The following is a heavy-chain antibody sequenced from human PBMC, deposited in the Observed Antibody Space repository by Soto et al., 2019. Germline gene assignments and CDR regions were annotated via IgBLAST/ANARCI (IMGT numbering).Heavy chain of an antibody. J-gene: IGHJ4*02. CDR3: AKRFLALAGGWYLDS. D-gene: IGHD6-19*01. Sequence: HPGGSLRLSCVASGFTFADYRMNWVRQVPGKGLEWISRTTASGANTYYSDSVRGRFTTSRDNSKNTLFLQMNSLRVDDTAIYYCAKRFLALAGGWYLDSWGQGTLVTVSS. CDR1: GFTFADYR. V-gene: IGHV3-23*01. CDR2: TTASGANT.